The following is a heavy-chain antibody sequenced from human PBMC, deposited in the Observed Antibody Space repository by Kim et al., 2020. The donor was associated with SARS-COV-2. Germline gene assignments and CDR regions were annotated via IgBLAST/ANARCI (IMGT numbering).Heavy chain of an antibody. CDR2: IWYDGSNK. CDR3: ARDFSSRWYFFDY. J-gene: IGHJ4*02. D-gene: IGHD6-13*01. Sequence: GGSLRLSCAASGFTFSSYGMHWVRQAPGKGLEWVAVIWYDGSNKYYADSVKGRFTISRDNSKNTLYLQMNSLRAEDMAVYYCARDFSSRWYFFDYWGQGTLVTVSS. V-gene: IGHV3-33*01. CDR1: GFTFSSYG.